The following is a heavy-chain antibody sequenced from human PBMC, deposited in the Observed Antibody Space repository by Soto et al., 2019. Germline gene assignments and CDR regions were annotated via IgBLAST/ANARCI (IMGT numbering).Heavy chain of an antibody. CDR1: GFRFSIYS. V-gene: IGHV3-48*02. CDR2: ITSDTKTI. Sequence: EVQLVESGGYLVQPGGSLRLSCAASGFRFSIYSMNWVRQAPGKGLEWSAYITSDTKTIKYADSVKGRFTISRDNGKNSVYLQMNSLRDEDTAVYYCARSVEGHFDYWGQGIVVTVSA. D-gene: IGHD6-19*01. CDR3: ARSVEGHFDY. J-gene: IGHJ4*02.